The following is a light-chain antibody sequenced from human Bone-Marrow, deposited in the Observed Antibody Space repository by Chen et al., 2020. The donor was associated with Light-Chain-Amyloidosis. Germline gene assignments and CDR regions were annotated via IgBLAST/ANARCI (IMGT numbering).Light chain of an antibody. J-gene: IGLJ3*02. CDR1: NIGSTS. Sequence: SYVLTQPSSVSVAPGQTATTACGGNNIGSTSVHWYQQTPGQAPLLVVYDDSDRPSGIPERLSGSNAGNTATLTISRVEAGEEADYYWQVWDRSSDRPVFGGGTKLTV. V-gene: IGLV3-21*02. CDR2: DDS. CDR3: QVWDRSSDRPV.